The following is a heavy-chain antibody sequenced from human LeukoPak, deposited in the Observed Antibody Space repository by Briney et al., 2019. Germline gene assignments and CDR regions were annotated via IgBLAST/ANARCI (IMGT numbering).Heavy chain of an antibody. CDR3: ARGWSSGYSDY. CDR2: IRSRTGYI. V-gene: IGHV3-21*01. CDR1: GFIFSDYS. J-gene: IGHJ4*02. Sequence: PGGSLRLSCAASGFIFSDYSMNWVRQAPGKGLEWVASIRSRTGYIYYGDSVRGRFTISRDMAKNSLYLEMNSLTVEDTAVYYCARGWSSGYSDYWGQGTLVSVSS. D-gene: IGHD3-22*01.